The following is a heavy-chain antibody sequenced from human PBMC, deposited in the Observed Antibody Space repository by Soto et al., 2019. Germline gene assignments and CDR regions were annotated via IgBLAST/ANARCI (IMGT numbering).Heavy chain of an antibody. CDR2: INPSGGST. CDR1: GYTFTSYY. J-gene: IGHJ4*02. Sequence: ASVKVSCKASGYTFTSYYIHWVRQAPGQGLEWMGIINPSGGSTSYAQKFQGRVTMTRDTSTSTVYMELSSLRSEDTAVYYCARVAGDYPGSYYFDYWGQGTLVTVSS. CDR3: ARVAGDYPGSYYFDY. D-gene: IGHD4-17*01. V-gene: IGHV1-46*01.